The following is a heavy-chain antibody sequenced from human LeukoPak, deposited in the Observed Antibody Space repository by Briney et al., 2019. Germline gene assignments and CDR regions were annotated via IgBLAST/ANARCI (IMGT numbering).Heavy chain of an antibody. D-gene: IGHD2-2*01. J-gene: IGHJ4*02. Sequence: ASVKVSCKASGGTFSSYAISWVRQAPGQGLEWMGGIIPIFGTANYAQKFQGRVTITTDESTSTAYMELSSLRSEDTAVYYCAIFVGDIIVVPAAAFDYWGQGTLVTVSS. CDR2: IIPIFGTA. V-gene: IGHV1-69*05. CDR3: AIFVGDIIVVPAAAFDY. CDR1: GGTFSSYA.